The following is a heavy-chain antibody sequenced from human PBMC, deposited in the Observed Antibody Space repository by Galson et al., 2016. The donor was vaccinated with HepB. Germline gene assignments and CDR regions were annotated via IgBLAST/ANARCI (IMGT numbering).Heavy chain of an antibody. CDR1: GFTFRIHW. Sequence: SLRLSCAASGFTFRIHWMTWVRQAPGKGLEWVAGIGRAGDGISYAGSVKGRFTISRDNSKNTLFLQMNSLRVEDTAVYYCAKEREDSGDYAFDSWGQGTLVTFSS. CDR2: IGRAGDGI. CDR3: AKEREDSGDYAFDS. V-gene: IGHV3-23*01. J-gene: IGHJ4*02. D-gene: IGHD4-17*01.